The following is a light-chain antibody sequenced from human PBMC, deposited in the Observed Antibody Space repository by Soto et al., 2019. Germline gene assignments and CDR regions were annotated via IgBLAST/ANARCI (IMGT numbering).Light chain of an antibody. CDR3: QQYNSLPYS. Sequence: DIQMTQSPSTLSASVGGRVTITCRASQSIDRWLAWYQQKPGKAPNLLVYKASSLESGVPSRFSGSGFGTEFTLTITSLHRDDVATYYCQQYNSLPYSFGQGTRLEIK. V-gene: IGKV1-5*03. J-gene: IGKJ2*03. CDR1: QSIDRW. CDR2: KAS.